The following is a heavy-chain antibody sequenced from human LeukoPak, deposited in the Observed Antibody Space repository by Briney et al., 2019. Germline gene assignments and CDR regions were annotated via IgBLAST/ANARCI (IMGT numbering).Heavy chain of an antibody. J-gene: IGHJ5*02. V-gene: IGHV4-34*01. D-gene: IGHD5-24*01. CDR1: GGSISSYY. CDR2: INHSGST. Sequence: SETLSLTCTVSGGSISSYYWSWIRQPPGKGLEWIGEINHSGSTNYNPSLKSRVTISVDTSKNQFSLKLSSVTAADTAVYYCARGVPVERWLQGGGNWFDPWGQGTLVTVSS. CDR3: ARGVPVERWLQGGGNWFDP.